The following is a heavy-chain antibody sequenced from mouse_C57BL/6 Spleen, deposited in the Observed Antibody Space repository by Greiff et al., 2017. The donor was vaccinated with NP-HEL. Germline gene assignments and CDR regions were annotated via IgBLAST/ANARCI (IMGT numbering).Heavy chain of an antibody. CDR2: ISSGSSII. Sequence: EVKLVESGGGLVKPGGSLKLSCAASGFTFSDYGMHWVRQAPEKGLEWVAYISSGSSIIYYADTVTGRFTISRDNAKNTLFLQMTSLKSEYTAMYYCARRENYYGSIDYWGQGTTLTVSS. V-gene: IGHV5-17*01. D-gene: IGHD1-1*01. CDR1: GFTFSDYG. J-gene: IGHJ2*01. CDR3: ARRENYYGSIDY.